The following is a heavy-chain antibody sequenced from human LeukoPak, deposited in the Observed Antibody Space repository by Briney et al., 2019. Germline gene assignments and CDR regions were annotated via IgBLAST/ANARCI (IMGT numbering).Heavy chain of an antibody. V-gene: IGHV4-59*01. CDR2: IYYSGST. CDR1: GGSISRYY. D-gene: IGHD3-10*01. Sequence: SETLSLTCTVSGGSISRYYWSWIRQPPGKGLEWIGYIYYSGSTNYNPSLKSRVTISVDTSKNQFSLKLSSVTAADTAVYYCARVGHYGSGSYLDYWGQGTLVTVSS. J-gene: IGHJ4*02. CDR3: ARVGHYGSGSYLDY.